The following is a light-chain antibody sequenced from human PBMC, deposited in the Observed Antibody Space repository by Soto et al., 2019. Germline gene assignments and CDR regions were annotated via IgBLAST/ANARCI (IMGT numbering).Light chain of an antibody. CDR2: ANG. CDR3: QSYDRSLSGYV. CDR1: SSNIGAGYD. V-gene: IGLV1-40*01. Sequence: QSVRTQPPSVSGAPGQMVTISCTGSSSNIGAGYDVHWYQQLPGTAPKLLIYANGNRPSGVPDRFSGSKSGTSASLAITGLQAEDEADYYCQSYDRSLSGYVLGTGTRSPS. J-gene: IGLJ1*01.